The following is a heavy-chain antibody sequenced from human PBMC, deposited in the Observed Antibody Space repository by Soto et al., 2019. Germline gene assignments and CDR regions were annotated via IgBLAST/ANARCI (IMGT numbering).Heavy chain of an antibody. CDR1: GGTFSSYA. J-gene: IGHJ6*02. CDR2: IIPIFGTA. CDR3: AAQEGEQLAPYYYCYGMDV. Sequence: GASVKVSCKASGGTFSSYAISWVRQAPGQGLEWMGGIIPIFGTANYAQKFQGRVTITADESTSTAYMELSSLRSEDTAVYYCAAQEGEQLAPYYYCYGMDVWGQGTTVTVS. D-gene: IGHD6-6*01. V-gene: IGHV1-69*13.